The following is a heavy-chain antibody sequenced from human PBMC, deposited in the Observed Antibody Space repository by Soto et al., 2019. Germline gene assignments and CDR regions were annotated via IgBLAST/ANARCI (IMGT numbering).Heavy chain of an antibody. D-gene: IGHD4-4*01. CDR3: ASGSPDDYSNYWSWFDP. Sequence: ASVKVSCKASGGTFSSYAISWVRQAPGQGLEWMGGIIPIFGTANYAQKFQGRVTITADESTSTAYMELSSLRSEDTAVYYCASGSPDDYSNYWSWFDPWGQGTLVTVSS. J-gene: IGHJ5*02. CDR2: IIPIFGTA. CDR1: GGTFSSYA. V-gene: IGHV1-69*13.